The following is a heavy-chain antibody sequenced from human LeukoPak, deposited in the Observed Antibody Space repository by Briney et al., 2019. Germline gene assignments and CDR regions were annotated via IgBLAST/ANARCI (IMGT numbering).Heavy chain of an antibody. CDR2: INPKNGGA. CDR1: GYTFIGYY. D-gene: IGHD5-12*01. J-gene: IGHJ4*02. Sequence: ASVKVSCKTSGYTFIGYYMHWVRQAPGQGLEWMGWINPKNGGANYAPSFQGRVTMTRDRSISTAYMELSRLRSDDTAVYYCAAYSGYDSFDYWGQGTLVTVSS. V-gene: IGHV1-2*07. CDR3: AAYSGYDSFDY.